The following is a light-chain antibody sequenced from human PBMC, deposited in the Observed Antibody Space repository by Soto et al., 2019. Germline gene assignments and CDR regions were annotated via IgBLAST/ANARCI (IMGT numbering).Light chain of an antibody. CDR2: DAS. V-gene: IGKV1-33*01. Sequence: DIQMTQSPSSLSASVGDRVTITCQASQDISNYLNWYQQRPGKAPKLLIYDASNLETGVPSRFSGSGSGRDFTFTISSLQPDDIATYYCQHYDNLSLTFGGGTKVEIK. J-gene: IGKJ4*01. CDR1: QDISNY. CDR3: QHYDNLSLT.